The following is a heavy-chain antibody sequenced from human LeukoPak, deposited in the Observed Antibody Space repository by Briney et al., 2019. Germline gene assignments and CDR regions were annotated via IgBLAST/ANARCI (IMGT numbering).Heavy chain of an antibody. D-gene: IGHD5-24*01. CDR2: RSYDGSNK. CDR1: GFTFSNYA. CDR3: AKDRWLQGYFDY. Sequence: GGSLRLSCAASGFTFSNYAMHWVRQAPGKGLEWVAVRSYDGSNKYYADSVKGRFTISRDNSKKTVYLQMNSLRTEDTAVYYCAKDRWLQGYFDYWGQGTLVTVSS. V-gene: IGHV3-30*04. J-gene: IGHJ4*02.